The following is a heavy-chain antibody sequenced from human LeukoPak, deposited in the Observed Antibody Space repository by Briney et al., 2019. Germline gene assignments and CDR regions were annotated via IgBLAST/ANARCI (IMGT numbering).Heavy chain of an antibody. CDR2: VSNRGTT. Sequence: SETLSLTCTVSGVSASDYYWSWIRQPPGKGLEWIGYVSNRGTTNDHPSLKSRVTISVDKSKNRFSLKLRSGTAADTAVYYCAREGSSYGLDYWGQGTLVTVSS. D-gene: IGHD5-18*01. CDR1: GVSASDYY. J-gene: IGHJ4*02. CDR3: AREGSSYGLDY. V-gene: IGHV4-4*08.